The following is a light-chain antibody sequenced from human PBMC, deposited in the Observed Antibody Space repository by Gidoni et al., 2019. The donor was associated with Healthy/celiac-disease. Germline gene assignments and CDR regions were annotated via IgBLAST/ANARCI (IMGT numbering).Light chain of an antibody. CDR3: QQYNNWPPIT. Sequence: ELVMTQSPATLSVSPGERATLSCRASQRVSSNLAWYQQKPGPAPRLLIYGASTRATGIPARIMGSGAGTEFTRTISSLQSEDFAVYYWQQYNNWPPITFGQGTRLEIK. CDR2: GAS. J-gene: IGKJ5*01. V-gene: IGKV3-15*01. CDR1: QRVSSN.